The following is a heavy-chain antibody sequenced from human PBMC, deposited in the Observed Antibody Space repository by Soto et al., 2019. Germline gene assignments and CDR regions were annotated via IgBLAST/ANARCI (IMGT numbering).Heavy chain of an antibody. Sequence: GGSLRLSCAASGFTFISYGIHWFRQAPGKGLEWVAVIWYDGSNKYYADSVKGRFTISRDNSKNTLYLQMNSLRAEDTAVYYCARDGSLGYFDYWGQGTLVTVSS. V-gene: IGHV3-33*01. CDR3: ARDGSLGYFDY. CDR2: IWYDGSNK. J-gene: IGHJ4*02. CDR1: GFTFISYG. D-gene: IGHD7-27*01.